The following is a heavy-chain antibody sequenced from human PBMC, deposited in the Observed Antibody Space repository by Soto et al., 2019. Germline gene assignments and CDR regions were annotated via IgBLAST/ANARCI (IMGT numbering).Heavy chain of an antibody. Sequence: PSETLSLTCAVSGDSVNTHDWWAWVRQPPGKRPEWIGEISHNDLKNYHPFLKTRLSFSISRDRSSLQFSLSLRSVTAADTAVYYCARRFYCSGGSCQFFNWFDPWGQGTLVTVSS. CDR2: ISHNDLK. CDR1: GDSVNTHDW. J-gene: IGHJ5*02. CDR3: ARRFYCSGGSCQFFNWFDP. V-gene: IGHV4-4*02. D-gene: IGHD2-15*01.